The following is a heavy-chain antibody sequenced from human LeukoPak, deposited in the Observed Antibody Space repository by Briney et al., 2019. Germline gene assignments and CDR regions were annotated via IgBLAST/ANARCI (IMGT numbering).Heavy chain of an antibody. V-gene: IGHV3-30*02. D-gene: IGHD3-10*01. CDR3: AKDLGYYGSGSYYNQWLFDY. Sequence: PWGSLRLSCAASGFTFSSYGMHWVRQAPGKGLEWIAFIRYAGSNKYYADSVKGRFTISRDNSKNTLYLKMNSLRAEDTAVYYCAKDLGYYGSGSYYNQWLFDYWGQGTLVTVSS. J-gene: IGHJ4*02. CDR1: GFTFSSYG. CDR2: IRYAGSNK.